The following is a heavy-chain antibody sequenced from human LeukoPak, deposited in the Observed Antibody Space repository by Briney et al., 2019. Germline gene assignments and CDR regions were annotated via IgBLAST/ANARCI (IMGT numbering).Heavy chain of an antibody. Sequence: PGGSLRLSCAASGFTFSSYAMSWVRQAPGKGLEWVSAISGSGGSTYYADSVKGRFTISRDNSKNMLYLQMSSLRAEDTAVYYCAKWQWPVRGFDGWGQGTLVTVSS. D-gene: IGHD6-19*01. CDR1: GFTFSSYA. CDR2: ISGSGGST. V-gene: IGHV3-23*01. J-gene: IGHJ4*02. CDR3: AKWQWPVRGFDG.